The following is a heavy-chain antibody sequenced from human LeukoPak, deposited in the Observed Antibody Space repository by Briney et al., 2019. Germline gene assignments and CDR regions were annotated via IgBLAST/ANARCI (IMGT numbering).Heavy chain of an antibody. CDR3: TREIMAVFGDAFDI. V-gene: IGHV3-48*03. CDR2: ISDGGSSI. D-gene: IGHD6-19*01. J-gene: IGHJ3*02. CDR1: GFTFSSYE. Sequence: GGSLRLSCAASGFTFSSYEMNWVRQAPGKGLDWVSYISDGGSSIHYADSVKGRFTISRDNAKNSLYLQMNSLRAEDTAVYYCTREIMAVFGDAFDIWGQGTMVTVSS.